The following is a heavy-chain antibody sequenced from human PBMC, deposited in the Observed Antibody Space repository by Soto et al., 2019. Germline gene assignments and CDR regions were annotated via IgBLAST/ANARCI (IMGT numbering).Heavy chain of an antibody. CDR1: GGSFSGYY. CDR3: ARVKSVLWFGGRRVSYFDY. CDR2: INHSGST. V-gene: IGHV4-34*01. Sequence: SETLSLTCAVYGGSFSGYYWSWIRQPPGKGLEWIGEINHSGSTNYNPSLKSRVTISVDTSKNQFSLKLSSVTAADTAVYYCARVKSVLWFGGRRVSYFDYWGQGTLVTVSS. J-gene: IGHJ4*02. D-gene: IGHD3-10*01.